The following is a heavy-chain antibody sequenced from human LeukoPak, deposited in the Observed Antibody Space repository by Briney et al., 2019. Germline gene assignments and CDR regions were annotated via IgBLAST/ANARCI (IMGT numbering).Heavy chain of an antibody. D-gene: IGHD6-19*01. CDR1: GFTFSSYA. V-gene: IGHV3-23*01. Sequence: PGGSLRLSCAASGFTFSSYAMSWVRQAPGKGLEWVSAISGSGGSTDYADSVKGRFTISRDYSKNTLYLQVNSLRAEDTAVYYCASRSSGWYEDFQHWGQGTLVTVSS. CDR3: ASRSSGWYEDFQH. CDR2: ISGSGGST. J-gene: IGHJ1*01.